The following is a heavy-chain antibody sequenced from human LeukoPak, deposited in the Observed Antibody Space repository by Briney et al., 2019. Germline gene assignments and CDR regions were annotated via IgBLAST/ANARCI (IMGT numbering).Heavy chain of an antibody. V-gene: IGHV1-8*01. J-gene: IGHJ6*02. D-gene: IGHD3-16*02. Sequence: ASVKVSCKASGYTFTSYDINWVRQATGQGLERMGWMNPNSGNTGYAQKFQGRVTVTRNTSISTAYMELSSLRSEDTAVYYCAAGYVWGSYRQLRREYGMDVWGQGTTVTVSS. CDR3: AAGYVWGSYRQLRREYGMDV. CDR1: GYTFTSYD. CDR2: MNPNSGNT.